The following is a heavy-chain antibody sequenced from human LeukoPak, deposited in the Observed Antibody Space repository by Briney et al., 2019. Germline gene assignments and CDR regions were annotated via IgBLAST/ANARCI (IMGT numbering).Heavy chain of an antibody. CDR2: INPSGGST. CDR1: GYTFTTYY. J-gene: IGHJ4*02. Sequence: ASVKVSCKASGYTFTTYYMHWVRQAPGQGLEWMGIINPSGGSTSYAQRFQGRVTMTRDTSTSTVYMELSSLRSEDTAVFYCARSHFYRIATMVYWGQGTLVTVSS. V-gene: IGHV1-46*01. CDR3: ARSHFYRIATMVY. D-gene: IGHD5-12*01.